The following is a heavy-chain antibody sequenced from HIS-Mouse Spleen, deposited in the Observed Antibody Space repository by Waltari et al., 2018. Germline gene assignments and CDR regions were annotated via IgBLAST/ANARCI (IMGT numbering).Heavy chain of an antibody. V-gene: IGHV4-4*07. J-gene: IGHJ6*02. CDR1: GGSISSYY. D-gene: IGHD4-17*01. Sequence: QVQLQESGPGLVKPSETLSLTCTVSGGSISSYYWSWIRQPAGKGLEWIGRIYTSGSTNYNPSLKSRVTMSVDTSKNQFSRKLSSVTAADTAVYYCARGRDYGGNSGDYYYYGMDVWGQGTTVTVSS. CDR2: IYTSGST. CDR3: ARGRDYGGNSGDYYYYGMDV.